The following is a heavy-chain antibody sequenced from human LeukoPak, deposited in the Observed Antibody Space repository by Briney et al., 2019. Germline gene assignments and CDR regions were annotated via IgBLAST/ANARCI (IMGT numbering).Heavy chain of an antibody. J-gene: IGHJ4*02. CDR3: APIAAAGNFDY. Sequence: GGSLRLSCAASGFTFSYHWMTWVRQAPGKGLEWVSAISGSGGSTYYADSVKGRFTISRDNSKNTLYLQMNSLRAEDTAVYYCAPIAAAGNFDYWGQGTLVTVSS. V-gene: IGHV3-23*01. CDR2: ISGSGGST. D-gene: IGHD6-13*01. CDR1: GFTFSYHW.